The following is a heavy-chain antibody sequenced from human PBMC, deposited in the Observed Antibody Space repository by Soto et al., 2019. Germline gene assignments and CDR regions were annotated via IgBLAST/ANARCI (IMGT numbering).Heavy chain of an antibody. CDR1: GFTFDDYT. CDR2: ISWDGGST. Sequence: PGGSLRLSCAASGFTFDDYTMHWVRQAPGKGLEWVSLISWDGGSTYYADSVKGRFTISRDNSKNSLYLQMNSLRTEDTALYYCAAARPHYYYGMDVWGQGTTVTVSS. CDR3: AAARPHYYYGMDV. J-gene: IGHJ6*02. V-gene: IGHV3-43*01. D-gene: IGHD6-6*01.